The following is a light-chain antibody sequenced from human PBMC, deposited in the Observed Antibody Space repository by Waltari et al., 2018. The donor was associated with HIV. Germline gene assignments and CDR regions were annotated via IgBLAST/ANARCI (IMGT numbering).Light chain of an antibody. J-gene: IGLJ1*01. Sequence: QSALTQPLAVSGSPGQSVTISCTRTNHDIGSYTLVCWYQQTPGTAPKLVIYDVSSRPSGVPDRFSGSKSGNTAALTISGLQAEDEGDYYCSSYTTTTAHVFGTGTKVTVL. V-gene: IGLV2-18*02. CDR1: NHDIGSYTL. CDR3: SSYTTTTAHV. CDR2: DVS.